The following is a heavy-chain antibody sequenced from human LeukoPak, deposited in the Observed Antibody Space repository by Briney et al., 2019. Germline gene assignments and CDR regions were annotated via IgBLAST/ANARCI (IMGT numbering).Heavy chain of an antibody. Sequence: ASVKVSCKASRYTFSSSDINWVRQAAGQGFEWMGWMSPTSGNTGYARNFQGRVTMTRDTPISTAYMELTSLRSEDTAVYYCVGGAPNWGFDFWGQGTLVIVSS. J-gene: IGHJ4*02. D-gene: IGHD7-27*01. CDR1: RYTFSSSD. CDR3: VGGAPNWGFDF. V-gene: IGHV1-8*01. CDR2: MSPTSGNT.